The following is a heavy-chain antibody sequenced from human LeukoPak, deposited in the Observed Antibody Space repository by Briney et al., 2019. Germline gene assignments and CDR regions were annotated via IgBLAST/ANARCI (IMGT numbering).Heavy chain of an antibody. Sequence: GGSLRLSCVASGFTFSDYGMQWVRQAPGKGLEGVAFIWYDATNKYYAESVKGRFTISRDNFKNTLYLQMNSLRDEDTAMYYCAKVAGRNFDWSDCWGQGTLVTVSS. CDR2: IWYDATNK. V-gene: IGHV3-30*02. CDR3: AKVAGRNFDWSDC. CDR1: GFTFSDYG. D-gene: IGHD1-1*01. J-gene: IGHJ5*01.